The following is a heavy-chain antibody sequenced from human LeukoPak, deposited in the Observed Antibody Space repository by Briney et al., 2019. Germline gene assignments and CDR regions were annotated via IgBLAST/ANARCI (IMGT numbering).Heavy chain of an antibody. CDR2: IQSKTDGETI. J-gene: IGHJ4*02. CDR1: GFTFSNAW. CDR3: TTESCEYDILTGRNIGGGNFDY. V-gene: IGHV3-15*01. Sequence: GGSLTLSCAVSGFTFSNAWMRWLRQAPGKGREWVGHIQSKTDGETINYAAPVKGRFTTSRDDLKNTVYLQMNSLKAEDTAVYYCTTESCEYDILTGRNIGGGNFDYWGQGTPVTVSS. D-gene: IGHD3-9*01.